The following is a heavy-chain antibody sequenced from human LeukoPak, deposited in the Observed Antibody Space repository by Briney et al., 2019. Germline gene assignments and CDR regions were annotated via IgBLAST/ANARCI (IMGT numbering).Heavy chain of an antibody. Sequence: PSETLSLTCTVSGYYINSGYFWGWIRQPPGKGLEYIGTIFHSGTTYYNPSLKSRVTISLDTSTNDFSLKLSSVTAADTAVYYCARALRSGSNYFFYGMDVWGKGTTVTVSS. D-gene: IGHD3-10*01. J-gene: IGHJ6*04. CDR1: GYYINSGYF. V-gene: IGHV4-38-2*02. CDR2: IFHSGTT. CDR3: ARALRSGSNYFFYGMDV.